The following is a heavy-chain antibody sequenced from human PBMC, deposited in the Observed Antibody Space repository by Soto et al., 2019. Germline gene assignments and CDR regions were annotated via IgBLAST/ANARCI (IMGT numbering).Heavy chain of an antibody. V-gene: IGHV3-21*01. D-gene: IGHD6-13*01. J-gene: IGHJ5*02. Sequence: PGGSLRLSCAASGFTFRSFTMNWVRQAPGKGLEWVSTISSNSAYIYYTDALRGRFTISRDNAKNSLHLQMNSLRAEDTAVYYCTRDASRDSSARGWFEPWGPGTLVTFSS. CDR3: TRDASRDSSARGWFEP. CDR2: ISSNSAYI. CDR1: GFTFRSFT.